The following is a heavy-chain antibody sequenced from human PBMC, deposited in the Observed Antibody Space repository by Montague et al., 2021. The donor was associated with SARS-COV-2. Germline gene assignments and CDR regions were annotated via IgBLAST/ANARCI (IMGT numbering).Heavy chain of an antibody. CDR1: GGSMSSYH. J-gene: IGHJ4*02. CDR3: ARDVRYYYDQ. V-gene: IGHV4-59*01. Sequence: SETLSLTCSVSGGSMSSYHWVWIRQPPGKGLEWIGYVSYRGSTNYNLSLKSRVTISLDTSKNRFSLMVTSVTAADTAVYYCARDVRYYYDQWGQGILVTVSS. D-gene: IGHD3-10*01. CDR2: VSYRGST.